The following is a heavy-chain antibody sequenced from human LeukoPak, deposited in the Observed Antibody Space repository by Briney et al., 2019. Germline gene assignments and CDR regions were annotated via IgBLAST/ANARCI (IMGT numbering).Heavy chain of an antibody. V-gene: IGHV4-39*01. CDR1: GGSISSSSYY. D-gene: IGHD6-13*01. CDR3: ARPVISAAGPIDY. CDR2: IYYSGST. J-gene: IGHJ4*02. Sequence: SETLSLTCTVPGGSISSSSYYWGWIRQPPGKGLEWIGSIYYSGSTYYNPSLKSRVTISVDTSKNQFSLKLSSVTAADTAVYYCARPVISAAGPIDYWGQGTLVTVSS.